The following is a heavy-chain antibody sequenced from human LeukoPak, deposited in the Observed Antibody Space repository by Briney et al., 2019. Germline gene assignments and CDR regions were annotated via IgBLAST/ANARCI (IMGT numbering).Heavy chain of an antibody. CDR2: IKSKTHGGAT. D-gene: IGHD3-16*01. J-gene: IGHJ4*02. V-gene: IGHV3-15*01. CDR3: TTDTWN. Sequence: GGSLRLSCAASGFILSDAWMAWVRQGPGKGLEWVGRIKSKTHGGATDYAAPVKGRFSISRDDSKNTLHLQLTSLTPEDTAVYYCTTDTWNWGQGTLVTVSS. CDR1: GFILSDAW.